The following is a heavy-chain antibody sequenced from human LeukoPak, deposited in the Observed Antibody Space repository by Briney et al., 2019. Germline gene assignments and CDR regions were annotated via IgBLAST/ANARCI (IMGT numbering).Heavy chain of an antibody. CDR2: IYWDDDK. D-gene: IGHD4-23*01. J-gene: IGHJ4*02. V-gene: IGHV2-5*02. CDR1: GFSLSTSGVG. Sequence: ESGPTLVKLTQTLTLTCTFSGFSLSTSGVGVGWIRQPPGKALEWLALIYWDDDKRYSPSLKSRLTITKDTSKNQAVLTMTNMDPVDTATYYCAHRPVVGDFDYWGQGTLVTVSS. CDR3: AHRPVVGDFDY.